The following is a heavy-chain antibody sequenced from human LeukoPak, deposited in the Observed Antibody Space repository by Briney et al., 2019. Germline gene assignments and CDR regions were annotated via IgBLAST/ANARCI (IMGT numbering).Heavy chain of an antibody. Sequence: PGGSLRLSCEASGFIFSEYLMTWVRQAPGKGPEWVATIKKDGSETYYVDSVKGRFTISRDNAKNSLYLQMNSLRAEDTAVYYCARDLSEIFSAGGSSAMFYYYYYYGMDVWGQGTTVTVSS. D-gene: IGHD6-13*01. J-gene: IGHJ6*02. CDR3: ARDLSEIFSAGGSSAMFYYYYYYGMDV. V-gene: IGHV3-7*01. CDR1: GFIFSEYL. CDR2: IKKDGSET.